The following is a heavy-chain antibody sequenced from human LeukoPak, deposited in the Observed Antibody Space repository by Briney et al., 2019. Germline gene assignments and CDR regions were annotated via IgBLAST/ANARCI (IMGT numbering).Heavy chain of an antibody. CDR3: ARGARGSYSY. J-gene: IGHJ4*02. CDR2: IFYSGST. V-gene: IGHV4-59*08. Sequence: PSETLSLTCTVSGGSISSYYWSWIRQPPGKGLEWIGYIFYSGSTNYNPSLKSRVTISVDTSKNQFSLNLSSVTAADTAVYYCARGARGSYSYWGQGTLVTVPS. CDR1: GGSISSYY. D-gene: IGHD1-26*01.